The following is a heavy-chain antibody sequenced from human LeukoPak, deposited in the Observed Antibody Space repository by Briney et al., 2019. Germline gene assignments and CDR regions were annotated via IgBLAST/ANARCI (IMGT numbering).Heavy chain of an antibody. V-gene: IGHV2-5*02. D-gene: IGHD3-9*01. CDR1: GFSLSTSGVG. J-gene: IGHJ4*02. CDR2: IYWDDDK. CDR3: AHRRTETLRYFDWYFDY. Sequence: SGPTLVKPTQTLTLTCTFSGFSLSTSGVGVGWIRQPPGKALEWLALIYWDDDKRYSPSLKSRLTSTNDTSKNQVVLTMTPMDPVDTATYYCAHRRTETLRYFDWYFDYWGQGTLVTVSS.